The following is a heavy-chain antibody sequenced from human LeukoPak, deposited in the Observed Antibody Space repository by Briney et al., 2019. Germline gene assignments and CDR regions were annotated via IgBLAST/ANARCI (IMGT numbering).Heavy chain of an antibody. Sequence: SETLSLTCTVSGGSISSYYWSWIRQPPGKGLEWIGRIYTSGSTNYNPSLKSRVTMSVDTSKNQFSLKLSSVTAADTAVYYCARGKRVASYYYYGMDAWGQGTTVTVSS. CDR2: IYTSGST. V-gene: IGHV4-4*07. CDR1: GGSISSYY. CDR3: ARGKRVASYYYYGMDA. D-gene: IGHD3-3*01. J-gene: IGHJ6*02.